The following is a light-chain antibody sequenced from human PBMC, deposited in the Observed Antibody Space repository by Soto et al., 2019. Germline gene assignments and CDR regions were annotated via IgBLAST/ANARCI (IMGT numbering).Light chain of an antibody. CDR2: DTN. V-gene: IGLV1-51*01. CDR1: SSNIGDNY. J-gene: IGLJ2*01. CDR3: ATWDSSLGTVL. Sequence: QSVLTQPPSVSAAPGQTVTISCSGSSSNIGDNYVSWYQQLPGTAPKLLIFDTNKRPSGIPDRFSGSKSGTSATLGITGLQTGDEADYYCATWDSSLGTVLFGGGTKLTVL.